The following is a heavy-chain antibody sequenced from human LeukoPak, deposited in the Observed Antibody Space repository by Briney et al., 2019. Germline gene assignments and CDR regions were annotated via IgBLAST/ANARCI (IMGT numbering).Heavy chain of an antibody. CDR1: GFSFTDYP. D-gene: IGHD6-19*01. J-gene: IGHJ4*02. V-gene: IGHV3-48*02. CDR2: IRTTAEGAKYA. Sequence: PGGSLRLSCATSGFSFTDYPMNWVRQAPGKGLEWISNIRTTAEGAKYAYYADSVKGRVTISRDDGKNTLYLHMNSLRDDDTAVYYCARETSGWYYYWGQGTLVTVSS. CDR3: ARETSGWYYY.